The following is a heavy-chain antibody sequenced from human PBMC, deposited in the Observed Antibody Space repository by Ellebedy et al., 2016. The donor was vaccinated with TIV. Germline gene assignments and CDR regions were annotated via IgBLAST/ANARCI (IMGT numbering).Heavy chain of an antibody. CDR2: IFSNDDK. D-gene: IGHD6-13*01. CDR3: ARMIQSSSRGDYYYVMDV. J-gene: IGHJ6*02. Sequence: SGPTLVKPTETLTLTCTVSGFSLTHGRMGVSWIRQPPGKALEWLAHIFSNDDKSYITSLKSRLSISKDPSKSQVVLTMTNMGPVDTATYFCARMIQSSSRGDYYYVMDVWGQGTTVTVSS. CDR1: GFSLTHGRMG. V-gene: IGHV2-26*01.